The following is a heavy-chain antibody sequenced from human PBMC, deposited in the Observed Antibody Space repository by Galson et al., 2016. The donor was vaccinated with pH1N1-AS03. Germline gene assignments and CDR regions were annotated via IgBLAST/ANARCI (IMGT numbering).Heavy chain of an antibody. J-gene: IGHJ3*01. V-gene: IGHV4-31*03. CDR1: GGAISDGGYY. CDR2: IYYSGKA. Sequence: TLSLTCTVSGGAISDGGYYWGWIRQLPGKGLEWMGYIYYSGKAYYNPSLESRLSISVDTSKNEFSLKLTSVTAADTVLYYCARDRHDYGPDPFDVWGQGTMVTVSP. D-gene: IGHD4-17*01. CDR3: ARDRHDYGPDPFDV.